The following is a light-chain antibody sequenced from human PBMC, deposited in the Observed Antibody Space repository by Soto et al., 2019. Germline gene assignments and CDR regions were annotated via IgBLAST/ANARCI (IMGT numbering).Light chain of an antibody. J-gene: IGKJ4*01. CDR1: QGISRW. V-gene: IGKV1-12*01. Sequence: DIQMTQSPSSVSASVGDTVTITCRASQGISRWLAWYQQKPGKAPNLLIYGASTLHSGVPSRFSGSGSGTDFTLTISSLQPEDFATYFCQQADDFPLTFGGGTKVEVK. CDR2: GAS. CDR3: QQADDFPLT.